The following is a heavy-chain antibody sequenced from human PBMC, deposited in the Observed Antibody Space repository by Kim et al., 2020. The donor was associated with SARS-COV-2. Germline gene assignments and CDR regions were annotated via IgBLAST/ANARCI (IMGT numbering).Heavy chain of an antibody. D-gene: IGHD3-22*01. CDR1: GYTFTSYA. Sequence: ASVKVSCKASGYTFTSYAMHWVRQAPGQRLEWRGWINAGNGNTKYSQKFQGRVTITRDTSASTAYMELSSLRSEDTAVYYCARDLYYYDSSGYSGGDYWGQGTLVTVSS. V-gene: IGHV1-3*01. J-gene: IGHJ4*02. CDR3: ARDLYYYDSSGYSGGDY. CDR2: INAGNGNT.